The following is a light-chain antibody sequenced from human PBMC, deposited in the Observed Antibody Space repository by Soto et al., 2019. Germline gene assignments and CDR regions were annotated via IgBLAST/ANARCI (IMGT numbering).Light chain of an antibody. CDR1: QSVSSY. Sequence: EIVLTQSPGTLSLSPGERATLSCRASQSVSSYLAWYQQKPGQAPRLLIYGVSSRATGIPNRFSGNGSGTDFTLSISRLEPEDFAVYYCQQYGSSLSTFGQGTKV. J-gene: IGKJ1*01. CDR2: GVS. V-gene: IGKV3-20*01. CDR3: QQYGSSLST.